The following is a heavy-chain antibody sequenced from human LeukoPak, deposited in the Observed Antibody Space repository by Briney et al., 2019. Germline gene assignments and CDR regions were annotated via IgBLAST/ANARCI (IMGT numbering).Heavy chain of an antibody. V-gene: IGHV3-11*01. CDR1: GFIFSDYY. CDR3: ARLIVVPSYPAQYYYMDV. Sequence: PGGSLRLSCAASGFIFSDYYMGWIRQAPGKGLDWVSNIKTSGTTTYYADSVKGRFAVSRDNARNSLFLQVNSLRAEDTAVYYCARLIVVPSYPAQYYYMDVWGKGTTVIV. J-gene: IGHJ6*03. CDR2: IKTSGTTT. D-gene: IGHD3-22*01.